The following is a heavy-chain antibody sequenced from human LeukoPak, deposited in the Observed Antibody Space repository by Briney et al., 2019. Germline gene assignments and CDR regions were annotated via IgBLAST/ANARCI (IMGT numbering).Heavy chain of an antibody. J-gene: IGHJ4*02. CDR3: AKDRCSSTSCYGDY. D-gene: IGHD2-2*01. CDR2: IRYDGSNK. Sequence: GGSLRLSCAASGFTFSSYGMHWFRQAPGKGLEWVAFIRYDGSNKYYADSVKGRFTISRDNSKNTLYLQMNSLRAEDTAVYYCAKDRCSSTSCYGDYWGQGTLVTVSS. V-gene: IGHV3-30*02. CDR1: GFTFSSYG.